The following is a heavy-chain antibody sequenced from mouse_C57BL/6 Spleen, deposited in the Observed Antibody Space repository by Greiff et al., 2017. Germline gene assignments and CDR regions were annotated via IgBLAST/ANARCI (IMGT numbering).Heavy chain of an antibody. CDR2: IRNKANGYTT. Sequence: EVQGLESGGGLVQPGGSLSLSCAASGFTFTDYYMSWVRQPPGQALEWVGFIRNKANGYTTEYSASVKGRFTISRDNSQSILYLQMNALRAEDSATYYCARSPRYYDGNAMDYWGQGTSVTVSS. CDR1: GFTFTDYY. D-gene: IGHD1-1*02. J-gene: IGHJ4*01. V-gene: IGHV7-3*01. CDR3: ARSPRYYDGNAMDY.